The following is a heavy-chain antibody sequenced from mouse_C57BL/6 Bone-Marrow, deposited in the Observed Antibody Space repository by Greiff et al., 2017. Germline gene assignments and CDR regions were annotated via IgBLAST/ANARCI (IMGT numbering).Heavy chain of an antibody. CDR1: GYTFTDYN. V-gene: IGHV1-22*01. Sequence: VHVKQSGPELVKPGASVKMSCKASGYTFTDYNMHWVKQSHGKGLEWIGYINPNNGGTSYNQKFKGKATLTVNKSSITAYMELRSLTSEYSAVYYCATITTVVPSYFDVWGTGTTVTVSS. J-gene: IGHJ1*03. D-gene: IGHD1-1*01. CDR3: ATITTVVPSYFDV. CDR2: INPNNGGT.